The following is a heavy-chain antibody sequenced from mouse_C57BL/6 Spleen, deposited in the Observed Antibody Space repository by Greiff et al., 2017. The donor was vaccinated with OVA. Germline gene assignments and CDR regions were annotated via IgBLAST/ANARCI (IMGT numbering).Heavy chain of an antibody. J-gene: IGHJ4*01. CDR2: INPSNGGT. D-gene: IGHD2-4*01. CDR1: GYTFTRYW. CDR3: AREGGLRRRDYYAMDY. Sequence: QVQLQQPGTELVKPGASVKLSCKASGYTFTRYWMHWVKQRPGQGLEWIGNINPSNGGTNYNEKFKSKATLTVDKSSSTAYMQLSSLTSEDSAVYYCAREGGLRRRDYYAMDYWGQGTSVTVSS. V-gene: IGHV1-53*01.